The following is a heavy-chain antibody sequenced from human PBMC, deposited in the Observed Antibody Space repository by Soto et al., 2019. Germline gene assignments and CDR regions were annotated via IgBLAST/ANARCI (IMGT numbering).Heavy chain of an antibody. CDR2: IIPIFGTA. CDR1: GYTFTSYG. D-gene: IGHD6-6*01. J-gene: IGHJ6*02. CDR3: ARVGMYRGSSRDYYYYGMDV. V-gene: IGHV1-69*06. Sequence: SVKVSCKASGYTFTSYGISWVRQAPGQGLEWMGGIIPIFGTANYAQKFQGRVTITADKSMSTAYMELSSLRSEDTAVYYCARVGMYRGSSRDYYYYGMDVWGQGTTVTVSS.